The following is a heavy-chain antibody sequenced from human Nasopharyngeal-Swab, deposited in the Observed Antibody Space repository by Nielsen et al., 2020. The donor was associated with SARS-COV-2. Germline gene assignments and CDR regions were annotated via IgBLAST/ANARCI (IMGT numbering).Heavy chain of an antibody. D-gene: IGHD3-22*01. V-gene: IGHV1-2*06. CDR3: ARDGKGMTYYYDSSGYAYYYYYGMDV. J-gene: IGHJ6*02. Sequence: WVRQAPGQGLEWMGRFNPNSGGTNYAQKFQGRVTMTRDTSISTAYMELSRLRSDDTAVYYCARDGKGMTYYYDSSGYAYYYYYGMDVWGQGTTVTVSS. CDR2: FNPNSGGT.